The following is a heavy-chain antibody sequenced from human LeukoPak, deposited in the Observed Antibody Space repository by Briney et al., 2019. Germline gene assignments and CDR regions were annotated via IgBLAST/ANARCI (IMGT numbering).Heavy chain of an antibody. J-gene: IGHJ3*02. CDR2: IYHSGST. CDR1: GYSISSGYY. V-gene: IGHV4-38-2*02. Sequence: SETLSLTCTVSGYSISSGYYWGWIRQPPGKGLEWIGSIYHSGSTYYNPSLKSRVTISVDTSKNQFSLKLSSVAAADKAVYYCARSCRILDIVATIRARLGGNGFDIWGQGTMVTVSS. CDR3: ARSCRILDIVATIRARLGGNGFDI. D-gene: IGHD5-12*01.